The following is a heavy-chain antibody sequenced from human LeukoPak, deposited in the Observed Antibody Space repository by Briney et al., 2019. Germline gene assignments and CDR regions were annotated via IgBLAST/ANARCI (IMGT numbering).Heavy chain of an antibody. CDR2: INAGNGNT. CDR3: ARGEGPHDY. J-gene: IGHJ4*02. Sequence: ASVKVSCKASGYTFTSYAMHWVRQAPGQRLEWMGWINAGNGNTKYSQKLQGRVTMTTDTSTSTAYMELRSLRSDDTAVYYCARGEGPHDYWGQGTLVTVSS. V-gene: IGHV1-3*01. D-gene: IGHD3-16*01. CDR1: GYTFTSYA.